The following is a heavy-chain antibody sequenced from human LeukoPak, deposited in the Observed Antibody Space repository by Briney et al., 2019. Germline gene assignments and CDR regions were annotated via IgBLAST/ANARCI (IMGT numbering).Heavy chain of an antibody. J-gene: IGHJ6*03. V-gene: IGHV1-24*01. D-gene: IGHD1-7*01. Sequence: RASVKVSCKVSGYTLTELSMHWVRQAPGKGLEWMGGFDPEDGETIYAQKFQGRVTTTEDTSTDTAYMELSSLRSEDTAVYYCATVTLELYYMDVWGKGTTVTVSS. CDR2: FDPEDGET. CDR3: ATVTLELYYMDV. CDR1: GYTLTELS.